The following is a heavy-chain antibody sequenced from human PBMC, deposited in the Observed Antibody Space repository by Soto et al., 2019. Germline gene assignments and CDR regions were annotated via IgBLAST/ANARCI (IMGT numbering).Heavy chain of an antibody. CDR1: GGSISSSRCH. CDR2: IKYSGTT. J-gene: IGHJ4*02. CDR3: ARRYGGNLDY. V-gene: IGHV4-39*01. D-gene: IGHD1-26*01. Sequence: PSETLSLTCTVSGGSISSSRCHWGWIRQPPGKGLEWIASIKYSGTTFYNPSLKSRVTLSVDTSKNQFALKLSSVTAADTAVYYCARRYGGNLDYWGQGTLVTVSS.